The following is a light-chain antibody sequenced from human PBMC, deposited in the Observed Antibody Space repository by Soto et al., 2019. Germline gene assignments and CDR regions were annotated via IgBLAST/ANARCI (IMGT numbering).Light chain of an antibody. CDR2: WAS. Sequence: DIVMTQSPDSLAVSLGERATINCKSSQSVLYNSNNKNYLAWYQQRPGQPPKLLIYWASTRESGVPDRFSGGGSGTDFTLTITSLQAEDVAVYYCQQYESTPPTFGQGTKLEIK. CDR1: QSVLYNSNNKNY. V-gene: IGKV4-1*01. CDR3: QQYESTPPT. J-gene: IGKJ2*01.